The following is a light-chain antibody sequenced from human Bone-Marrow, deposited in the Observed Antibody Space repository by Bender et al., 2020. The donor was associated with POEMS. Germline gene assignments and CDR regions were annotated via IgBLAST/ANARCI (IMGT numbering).Light chain of an antibody. CDR3: ASRDESLRGQV. CDR1: GSNIGGYP. CDR2: TNN. V-gene: IGLV1-47*02. J-gene: IGLJ1*01. Sequence: QSVLTQPPSVSGTPGQRVTISCSGSGSNIGGYPVNWYQQLPGTAPRLLIYTNNERPSGVPDRFSGSKSGTLASLAISGLRSEEEADYYCASRDESLRGQVFGSATTVTVL.